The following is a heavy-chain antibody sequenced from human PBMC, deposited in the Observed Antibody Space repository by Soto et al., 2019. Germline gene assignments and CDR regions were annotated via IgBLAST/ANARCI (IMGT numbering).Heavy chain of an antibody. CDR1: GFTFNSHA. CDR2: IYSGGST. Sequence: EVQLLESGGGLVQPGGSLRLSCAASGFTFNSHAMSWVRQAPGEGLEWVSVIYSGGSTYYADSVKGRFTISRDNSKNTLYLQMNSLRAEDTAVYYCAREIVVVPAAIRGWFDPWGQGTLVTVSS. J-gene: IGHJ5*02. V-gene: IGHV3-66*01. D-gene: IGHD2-2*02. CDR3: AREIVVVPAAIRGWFDP.